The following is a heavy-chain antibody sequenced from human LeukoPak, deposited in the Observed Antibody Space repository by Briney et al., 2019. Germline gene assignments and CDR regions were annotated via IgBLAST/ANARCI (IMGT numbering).Heavy chain of an antibody. CDR2: IGDTT. Sequence: GGSLRLSCAASGFTFSSYSMNWVRQAPGKGLEWVSAIGDTTYYADSVEGRFTISRDNSKNTLYLQMNSLRAEDAAIYYCAKAFAFVGANFFDYWGQGTLVTVSS. CDR1: GFTFSSYS. D-gene: IGHD1-26*01. CDR3: AKAFAFVGANFFDY. V-gene: IGHV3-23*01. J-gene: IGHJ4*02.